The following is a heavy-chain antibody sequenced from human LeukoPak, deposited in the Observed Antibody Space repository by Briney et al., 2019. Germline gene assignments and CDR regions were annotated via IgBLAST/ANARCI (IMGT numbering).Heavy chain of an antibody. J-gene: IGHJ4*02. D-gene: IGHD6-13*01. CDR2: IYFGDSHT. V-gene: IGHV5-51*01. CDR3: ARSAGSSSSWEFDY. CDR1: GNSFTSYW. Sequence: GESLKISCKGSGNSFTSYWIGWVRQMPGKGLEWMGIIYFGDSHTRFSPSFQGQVTISADKSISTAYLQWSSLKASDTAIYYCARSAGSSSSWEFDYWGQGTLVTVSS.